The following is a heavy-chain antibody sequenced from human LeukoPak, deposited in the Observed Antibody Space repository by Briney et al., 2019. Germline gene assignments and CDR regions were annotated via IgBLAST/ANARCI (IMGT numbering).Heavy chain of an antibody. Sequence: SGGSLRLSCAASVFTFSSYAMSCVRQAPGKGFQCVSGISGSGGNTLYADSVKVRCSISRDNSKKTVYLQMNSLRAEDTAVYYCAKDRVAHFFYWYFDLWGRGTLVTVSS. CDR2: ISGSGGNT. CDR3: AKDRVAHFFYWYFDL. D-gene: IGHD5-12*01. J-gene: IGHJ2*01. CDR1: VFTFSSYA. V-gene: IGHV3-23*01.